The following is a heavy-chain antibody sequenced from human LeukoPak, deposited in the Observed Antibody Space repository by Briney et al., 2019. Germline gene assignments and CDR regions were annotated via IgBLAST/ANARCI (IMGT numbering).Heavy chain of an antibody. CDR1: GGSFSGYY. J-gene: IGHJ4*02. D-gene: IGHD5-24*01. V-gene: IGHV4-59*01. Sequence: SSETLSLTCAVYGGSFSGYYWSWIRQPPGKGLEWIGYIYYSGSTNYNPSLKSRVTISVDTSKNQFSLKLSSVTAADTAVYYCARVDGYTTWGDYWGQGTLVTVSS. CDR2: IYYSGST. CDR3: ARVDGYTTWGDY.